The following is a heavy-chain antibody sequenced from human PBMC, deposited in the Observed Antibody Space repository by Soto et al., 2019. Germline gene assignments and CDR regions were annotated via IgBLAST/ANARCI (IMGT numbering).Heavy chain of an antibody. CDR3: ARGRYGDY. CDR1: GYTFTSYG. Sequence: QVHLVQSGAEVKKPGASVKVSCKASGYTFTSYGITWVRQAPGQGLEWMGWISAXNGNTXYAQKLQGRVXXXXDTXXXXXXXEXRSLRSDDTAVYYCARGRYGDYWGQGALVTVSS. D-gene: IGHD1-1*01. CDR2: ISAXNGNT. V-gene: IGHV1-18*01. J-gene: IGHJ4*02.